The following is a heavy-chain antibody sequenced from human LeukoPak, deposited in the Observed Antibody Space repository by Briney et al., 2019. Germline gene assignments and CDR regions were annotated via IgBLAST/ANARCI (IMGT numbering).Heavy chain of an antibody. Sequence: GGSLRLSCAASGFTFSSYAMSWVRQAPGKGPEWVSAISGSGGSTYYADSVKGRFTISRDNSNNTLYLQMNSLRAEDTAVYYCARMGLWFGESHDYWGQGTLVTVSS. CDR2: ISGSGGST. CDR3: ARMGLWFGESHDY. V-gene: IGHV3-23*01. CDR1: GFTFSSYA. J-gene: IGHJ4*02. D-gene: IGHD3-10*01.